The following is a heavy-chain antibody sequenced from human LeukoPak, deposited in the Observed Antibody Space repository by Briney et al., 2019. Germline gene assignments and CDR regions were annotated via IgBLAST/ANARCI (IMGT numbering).Heavy chain of an antibody. CDR2: VSVFNGDT. V-gene: IGHV1-18*01. D-gene: IGHD3-3*01. CDR3: ARGHGYYYYMDV. CDR1: GYRFSRYG. Sequence: VASVKVSCKASGYRFSRYGISWVRQAPGQGPEWVGWVSVFNGDTKYAQTFQGRVTVTTEISTDTAYMELSSLRSDDTGVYYCARGHGYYYYMDVWGQGTTVTVSS. J-gene: IGHJ6*03.